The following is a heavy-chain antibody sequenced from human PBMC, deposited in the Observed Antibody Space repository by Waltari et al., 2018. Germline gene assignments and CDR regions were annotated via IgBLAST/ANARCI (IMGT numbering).Heavy chain of an antibody. Sequence: QLQLQESGPGLVKPSGTLSLTCDVSGGSVSSTDWLSWVRQSPGKGLEWIGQVHRSGNTYSDRSFTSRVTVSLATSTDKFSLKVTSATAADTAVYYCARDRGRGLYFDSWGQGTLVTVSP. V-gene: IGHV4-4*02. CDR3: ARDRGRGLYFDS. D-gene: IGHD2-15*01. J-gene: IGHJ4*02. CDR1: GGSVSSTDW. CDR2: VHRSGNT.